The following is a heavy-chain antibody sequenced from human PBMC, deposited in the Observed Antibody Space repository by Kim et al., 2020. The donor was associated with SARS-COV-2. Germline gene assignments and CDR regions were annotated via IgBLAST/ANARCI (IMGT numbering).Heavy chain of an antibody. CDR3: AHRTGFGAYFDK. Sequence: HYSPSLKSRLTITKDTSKNQVVLTMTNVDPVDTATYYCAHRTGFGAYFDKWGQGTLVTVSS. D-gene: IGHD3-10*01. J-gene: IGHJ4*02. V-gene: IGHV2-5*01.